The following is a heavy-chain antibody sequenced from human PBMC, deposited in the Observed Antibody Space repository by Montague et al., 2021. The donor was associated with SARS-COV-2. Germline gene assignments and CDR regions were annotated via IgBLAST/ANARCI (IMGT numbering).Heavy chain of an antibody. CDR3: ARADTAMVIYFDY. J-gene: IGHJ4*02. CDR1: GFTFSSYE. CDR2: ISSSGSTI. Sequence: SLRLSCAASGFTFSSYEMNWVRQAPGKGLEWVSYISSSGSTIYYADSVKGRFTISRDNAKNSLYLQVISLRAEDTAVYYCARADTAMVIYFDYWGQGTLVTVFS. V-gene: IGHV3-48*03. D-gene: IGHD5-18*01.